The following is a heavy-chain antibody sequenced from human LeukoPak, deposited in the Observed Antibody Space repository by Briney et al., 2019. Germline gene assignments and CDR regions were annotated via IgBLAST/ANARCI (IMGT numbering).Heavy chain of an antibody. Sequence: NSSETLSLTCTVSGGSISSYYWSWIRQPPGKGLEWIGYIYYSGSTNYNPSLKSRVTISVDTSKNQFSLKLSSVTAADTAVYYCARVVAPPTIVVVPAAHAFDIWGQGTMVTVSS. CDR1: GGSISSYY. CDR3: ARVVAPPTIVVVPAAHAFDI. J-gene: IGHJ3*02. V-gene: IGHV4-59*01. CDR2: IYYSGST. D-gene: IGHD2-2*01.